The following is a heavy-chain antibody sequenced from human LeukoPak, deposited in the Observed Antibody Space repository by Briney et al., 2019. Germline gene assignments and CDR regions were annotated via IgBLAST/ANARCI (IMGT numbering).Heavy chain of an antibody. D-gene: IGHD4-17*01. V-gene: IGHV3-33*01. CDR2: IWYDGSNK. Sequence: PGRSLRLSCAASGFTFSSYGMHWVRQAPGKGLEWVAVIWYDGSNKYYADSVKGRFTISRDNSKNTLYLQMNSLRAEDTAVYYCARDGPSFLYGDYVSISGDAFDIWGQGTMVTVSP. CDR1: GFTFSSYG. J-gene: IGHJ3*02. CDR3: ARDGPSFLYGDYVSISGDAFDI.